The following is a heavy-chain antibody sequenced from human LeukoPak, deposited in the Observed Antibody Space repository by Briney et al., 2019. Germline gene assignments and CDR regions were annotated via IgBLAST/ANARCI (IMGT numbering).Heavy chain of an antibody. CDR1: GGSISSSSYY. D-gene: IGHD6-13*01. CDR3: ASRTAAGRRP. CDR2: IYYSGST. J-gene: IGHJ5*02. V-gene: IGHV4-39*01. Sequence: SETLSLTCTVSGGSISSSSYYWGWIRQPPGKGLGWIGSIYYSGSTYYNPSLKSRVTISVDTSKNQFSLKLSSVTAADTAVYYCASRTAAGRRPWGQGTLVTVSS.